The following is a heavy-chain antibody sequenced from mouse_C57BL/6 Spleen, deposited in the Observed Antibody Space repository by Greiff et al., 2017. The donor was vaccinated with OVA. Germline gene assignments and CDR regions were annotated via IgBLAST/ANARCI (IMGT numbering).Heavy chain of an antibody. CDR3: AREGTTGAYAMDY. CDR1: GYTFTNYY. J-gene: IGHJ4*01. CDR2: IYPGNGDT. Sequence: QVQLQQSGAELVRPGASVKMSCKASGYTFTNYYMHWVKQTPRQGLEWIGAIYPGNGDTSYNQKFKGKATLTVDKSSSTAYMQLRSLTSEDSAVYFCAREGTTGAYAMDYWGQGTSVTVSS. D-gene: IGHD1-1*01. V-gene: IGHV1-12*01.